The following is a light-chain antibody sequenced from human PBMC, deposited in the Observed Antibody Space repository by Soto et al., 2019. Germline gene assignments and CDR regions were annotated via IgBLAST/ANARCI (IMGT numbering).Light chain of an antibody. CDR3: QQRSNWPWT. Sequence: GLTQSAATVSLSPGERATLSCGASQTVSSSYLAWYQQKPGQAPRLLIYDASNRATGTPARFSGSGSGTDFTLTISNLEPEDFAVYYCQQRSNWPWTFGQGTKVDIK. V-gene: IGKV3D-20*02. J-gene: IGKJ1*01. CDR1: QTVSSSY. CDR2: DAS.